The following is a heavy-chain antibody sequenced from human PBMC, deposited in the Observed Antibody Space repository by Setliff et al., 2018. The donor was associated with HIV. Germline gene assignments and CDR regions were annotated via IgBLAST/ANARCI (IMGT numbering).Heavy chain of an antibody. D-gene: IGHD2-8*01. V-gene: IGHV4-38-2*02. J-gene: IGHJ5*02. CDR2: IYHSGST. Sequence: PSETLSLTCAVSGYSISSGFYWGWIRQPPGKGLEWIGSIYHSGSTYYNPSLRSRVTISVDTSKNQLSLKLSSVTAADTAVYYCARDAPTVYANGWFDPWGHGTLVTVSS. CDR1: GYSISSGFY. CDR3: ARDAPTVYANGWFDP.